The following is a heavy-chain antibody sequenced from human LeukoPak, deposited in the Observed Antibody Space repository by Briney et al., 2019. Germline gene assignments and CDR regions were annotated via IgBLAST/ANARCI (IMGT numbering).Heavy chain of an antibody. V-gene: IGHV1-69*04. CDR1: GGTFSSYA. CDR2: IIPILGIA. CDR3: ASMVYAIDANGMDV. Sequence: ASVKVSCKASGGTFSSYAISWVRQAPGQGLEWMGRIIPILGIANYAQKFQGSVTITADKSTSTAYMELSSLRSEDTAVYYCASMVYAIDANGMDVWGQGTTVTVSS. J-gene: IGHJ6*02. D-gene: IGHD2-8*01.